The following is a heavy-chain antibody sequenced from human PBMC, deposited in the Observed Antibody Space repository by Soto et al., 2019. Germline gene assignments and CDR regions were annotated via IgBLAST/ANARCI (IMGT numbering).Heavy chain of an antibody. Sequence: QVQLQESGPGLVKPSQTLSLTCTVPGGSISSGDYYWSWIRQPPGKGLEWIGYIYYSGSTHYHPSLSSRVTISVDTSKNQFSLNLSSVTAADTAVYYCARIVESGYTIDFDLWGRGTLVTVSS. CDR2: IYYSGST. D-gene: IGHD3-16*02. V-gene: IGHV4-30-4*01. CDR1: GGSISSGDYY. CDR3: ARIVESGYTIDFDL. J-gene: IGHJ2*01.